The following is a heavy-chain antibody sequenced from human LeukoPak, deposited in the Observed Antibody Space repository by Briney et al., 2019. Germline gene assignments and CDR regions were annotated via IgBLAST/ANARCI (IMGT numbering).Heavy chain of an antibody. V-gene: IGHV4-59*01. CDR2: IYYSGST. J-gene: IGHJ4*02. Sequence: PETLSLTCTVSGGSISSYYWSWIRQPPGKGLEWIGYIYYSGSTNYNPSLKSRVTISVDTSKNQFSLKLTSVTAADTAVYYCARNDYSNYGYFDYWGQGTLVTVSS. CDR1: GGSISSYY. CDR3: ARNDYSNYGYFDY. D-gene: IGHD4-4*01.